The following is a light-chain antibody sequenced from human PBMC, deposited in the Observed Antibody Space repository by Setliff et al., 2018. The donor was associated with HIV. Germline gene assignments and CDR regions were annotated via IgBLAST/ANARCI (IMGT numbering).Light chain of an antibody. CDR3: ATWDANLNGWV. CDR1: NSNIGINS. J-gene: IGLJ3*02. CDR2: NNN. Sequence: VLTQPPSASGTPGQRVTNSCSGGNSNIGINSVSWYRHLPGTAPKLLMHNNNQRPSGVPDRFSGSKSGTSASLAISGLQSEDEVDYYCATWDANLNGWVFGGGTKVTVL. V-gene: IGLV1-44*01.